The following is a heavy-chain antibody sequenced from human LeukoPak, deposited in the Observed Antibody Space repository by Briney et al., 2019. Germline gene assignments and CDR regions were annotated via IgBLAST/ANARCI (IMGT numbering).Heavy chain of an antibody. CDR2: MDTNGRTI. Sequence: GGSLRLSCAGSGFTFSSYRLHWVRQGPGKGLVWVARMDTNGRTINYADSVKGRFTISRDNSRSTLYLHMNSLRGEDRAVYCCAKKGLGLTGTTVGLDYWGQGTVVTVSS. D-gene: IGHD1-20*01. CDR3: AKKGLGLTGTTVGLDY. J-gene: IGHJ4*02. CDR1: GFTFSSYR. V-gene: IGHV3-74*01.